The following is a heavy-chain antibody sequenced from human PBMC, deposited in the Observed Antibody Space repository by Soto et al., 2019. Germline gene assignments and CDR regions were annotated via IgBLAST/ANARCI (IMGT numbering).Heavy chain of an antibody. CDR1: GGSISSGGYS. CDR2: IYESGST. CDR3: ARAHYGDYGYGMDV. J-gene: IGHJ6*02. Sequence: PSETLSLTCAVSGGSISSGGYSWSWIRQPPGKGLEWIGYIYESGSTYYNPSLKSRVTTSVDRSKNQFSLKLSSVTAADTAVYYCARAHYGDYGYGMDVWGQGTTVTVSS. V-gene: IGHV4-30-2*01. D-gene: IGHD4-17*01.